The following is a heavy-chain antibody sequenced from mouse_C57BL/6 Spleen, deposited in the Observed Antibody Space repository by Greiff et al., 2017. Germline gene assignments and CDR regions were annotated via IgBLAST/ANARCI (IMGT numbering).Heavy chain of an antibody. CDR2: ISSGTSTI. V-gene: IGHV5-17*01. CDR3: ARTEDYFDY. CDR1: GFSFSDYG. J-gene: IGHJ2*01. Sequence: EVQGVESGGGLVKPGGSLKLSCAASGFSFSDYGMHWVRQAPEKGLEWVAYISSGTSTIYYADTVKGRFTISRDNAKNTLFLQMTSLRSEDTAMYYCARTEDYFDYWGQGTTLTVSS.